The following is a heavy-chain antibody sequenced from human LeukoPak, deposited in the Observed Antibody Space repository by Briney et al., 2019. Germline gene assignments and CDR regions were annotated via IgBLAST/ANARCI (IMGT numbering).Heavy chain of an antibody. V-gene: IGHV4-34*01. J-gene: IGHJ4*02. CDR3: ARGRRYCSSTSCYNSVLYFDY. CDR1: GVSFNVYY. Sequence: SETLSLTCAVYGVSFNVYYWSWIRQPPGKGLEWRGEINHSGSNNYKPSLKSRVTISVDTSKDQFSPKLSSVTAADTAVYYCARGRRYCSSTSCYNSVLYFDYWGQGTLVTV. D-gene: IGHD2-2*02. CDR2: INHSGSN.